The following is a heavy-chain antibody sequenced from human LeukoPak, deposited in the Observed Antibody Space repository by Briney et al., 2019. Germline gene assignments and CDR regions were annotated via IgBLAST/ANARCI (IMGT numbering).Heavy chain of an antibody. D-gene: IGHD2-8*02. J-gene: IGHJ4*02. CDR3: AKPWTTGLGWAQFDY. Sequence: GGSLRLSGAASGFAFSSFAMTWVRQAPGKGLEWVSGFDGNGPNTYYADSVKGRWTISRDNSRNTLYLEMNSLRPEDTAIYYRAKPWTTGLGWAQFDYWGQGSLVTVSS. V-gene: IGHV3-23*01. CDR1: GFAFSSFA. CDR2: FDGNGPNT.